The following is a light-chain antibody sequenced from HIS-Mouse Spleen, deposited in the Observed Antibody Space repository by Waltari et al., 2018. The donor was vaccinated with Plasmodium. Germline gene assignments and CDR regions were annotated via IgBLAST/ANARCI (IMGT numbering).Light chain of an antibody. Sequence: EIVMTQSPATLSVSPGERATLSCRASQSVSSNLAWYQQKPGQAPRLLIDGASTRATCIPARFSGSGSGTEFTLTISSLQSEDFAVYYCQQYNNWSFTFGPGTKVDIK. CDR1: QSVSSN. CDR3: QQYNNWSFT. CDR2: GAS. J-gene: IGKJ3*01. V-gene: IGKV3-15*01.